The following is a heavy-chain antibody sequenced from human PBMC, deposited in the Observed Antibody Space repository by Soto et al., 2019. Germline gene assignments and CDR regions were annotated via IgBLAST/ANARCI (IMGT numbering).Heavy chain of an antibody. V-gene: IGHV4-4*02. D-gene: IGHD1-26*01. Sequence: QVQLQESGPGLVKPSETLSLTCAVSGGSISISNWWSWVRQTPGKGLEWIGQIHHSGSTNYSPSLTRRVTISVDKSKHQFSLKMNSVTAADTAVYYCARGGYCFYMDVWGKGTTVTVSS. CDR2: IHHSGST. J-gene: IGHJ6*03. CDR3: ARGGYCFYMDV. CDR1: GGSISISNW.